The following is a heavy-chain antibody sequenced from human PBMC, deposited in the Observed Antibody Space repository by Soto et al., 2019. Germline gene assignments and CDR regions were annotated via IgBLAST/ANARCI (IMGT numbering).Heavy chain of an antibody. V-gene: IGHV3-21*01. Sequence: EVQLVESGGGLVKPGGSLRLSCAASGFTFSSYSMNWVRQAPGKGLEWVSSISSSSSYIYYADSVKGRFTISRDNAKNSLYLQMNSLRAEDTAVYYCARDPLLWGSRAFDIWCQGTMVTVSS. CDR2: ISSSSSYI. CDR3: ARDPLLWGSRAFDI. J-gene: IGHJ3*02. CDR1: GFTFSSYS. D-gene: IGHD7-27*01.